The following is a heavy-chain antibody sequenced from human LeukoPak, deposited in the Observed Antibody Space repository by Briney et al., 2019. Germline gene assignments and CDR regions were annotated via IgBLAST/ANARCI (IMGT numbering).Heavy chain of an antibody. D-gene: IGHD3-3*01. CDR1: EFSVGSNY. CDR2: IYSGGST. CDR3: ARGPYYDFWSGYSHYYYYMDV. J-gene: IGHJ6*03. V-gene: IGHV3-53*05. Sequence: PGGSLRLPCAASEFSVGSNYMTWVRQAPGKGLEWVSLIYSGGSTYYADSVKGRFTISRDNSKNTLYLQMNSLRSEDTAVYYCARGPYYDFWSGYSHYYYYMDVWGKGTTVTVSS.